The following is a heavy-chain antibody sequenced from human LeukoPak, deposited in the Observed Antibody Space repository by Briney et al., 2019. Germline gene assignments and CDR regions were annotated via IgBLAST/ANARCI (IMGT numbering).Heavy chain of an antibody. Sequence: SETLSLTCAVSGGSISSGGYSWSWIRQPPGKGLEWIGYIYHSGSTYYNPSLKSRVTISVDRSKNQFSLKLSSVTAADTAVYYCARDSPVLNHAFDIWGQGTMVTVSS. CDR2: IYHSGST. V-gene: IGHV4-30-2*01. CDR3: ARDSPVLNHAFDI. CDR1: GGSISSGGYS. J-gene: IGHJ3*02.